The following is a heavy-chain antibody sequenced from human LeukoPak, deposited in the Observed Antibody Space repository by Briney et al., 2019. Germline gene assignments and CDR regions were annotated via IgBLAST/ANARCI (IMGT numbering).Heavy chain of an antibody. J-gene: IGHJ4*02. CDR1: GFTFSSYW. CDR3: TKAAPGVHPFDC. V-gene: IGHV3-74*01. Sequence: HAGGSLRLSCAASGFTFSSYWMHWVRHAPGKGLVWVSRINNDESSRNYADSVKGRFTISRDNSKNTLYLQMNSLRAEDTAVYYCTKAAPGVHPFDCWGQGTLVTVSS. CDR2: INNDESSR. D-gene: IGHD6-13*01.